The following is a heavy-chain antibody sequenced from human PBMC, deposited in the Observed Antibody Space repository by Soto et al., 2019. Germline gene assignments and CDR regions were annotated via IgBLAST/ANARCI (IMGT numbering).Heavy chain of an antibody. V-gene: IGHV3-30*04. CDR1: GFTFSGYA. CDR3: AKVVVPAVMVKYDSGMDV. D-gene: IGHD2-2*01. Sequence: QVQLVESGGGVVQTGGSLRLSCAASGFTFSGYAMHWVRQPPGKGLEWVAGTSWDGNNKYYADSVKGRFTSSRDNSKNTLYLQMNSQRAEDMAVYYCAKVVVPAVMVKYDSGMDVWGQGTTVNVSS. CDR2: TSWDGNNK. J-gene: IGHJ6*02.